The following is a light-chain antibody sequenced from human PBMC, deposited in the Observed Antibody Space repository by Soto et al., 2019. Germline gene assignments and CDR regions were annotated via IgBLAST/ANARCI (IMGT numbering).Light chain of an antibody. Sequence: ETVMTQSPATLSVSPGEGATLSCRASRSISSSLAWYQQKPGRAPRLLISGVSNRATGTPDRFSGSGSGTDFTLTISSLEPEDFAVFYCHQYGISPPTFGPGTKVDIK. CDR3: HQYGISPPT. CDR2: GVS. J-gene: IGKJ1*01. V-gene: IGKV3-20*01. CDR1: RSISSS.